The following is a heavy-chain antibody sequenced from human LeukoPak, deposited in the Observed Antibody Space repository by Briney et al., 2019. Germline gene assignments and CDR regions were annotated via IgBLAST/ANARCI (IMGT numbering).Heavy chain of an antibody. CDR3: AKTGTPWYYFDY. J-gene: IGHJ4*02. D-gene: IGHD1-1*01. CDR2: IKSDGSSI. Sequence: GGSLRLSCAASGFTFSSYWMHWVRQAPGKGLVWVSRIKSDGSSISYADSVKGRFTISRDNAKNTLYLQMNSLRAEDTAVYYCAKTGTPWYYFDYWGQGTLVTVSS. V-gene: IGHV3-74*01. CDR1: GFTFSSYW.